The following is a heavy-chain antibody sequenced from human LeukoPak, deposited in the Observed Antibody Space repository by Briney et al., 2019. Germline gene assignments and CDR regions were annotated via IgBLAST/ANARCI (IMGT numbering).Heavy chain of an antibody. Sequence: PGGSLRLSCAASGFTFSSYWMSWVRQAPGKGLEWVANIKQDGSEKYYVDSVKGRFTISRDNAKNSLYLQMNSLRAEDTAVYYCARRFGPAAIDPYYFDYWGQGTLVTVSS. CDR2: IKQDGSEK. D-gene: IGHD2-2*01. V-gene: IGHV3-7*01. J-gene: IGHJ4*02. CDR1: GFTFSSYW. CDR3: ARRFGPAAIDPYYFDY.